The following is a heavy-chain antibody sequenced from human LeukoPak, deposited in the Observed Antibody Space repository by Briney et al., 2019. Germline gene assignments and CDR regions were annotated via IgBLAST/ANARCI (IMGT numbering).Heavy chain of an antibody. V-gene: IGHV3-7*01. CDR2: IKQDGSEK. CDR1: GFTFSSYE. CDR3: ARGRDYAYPTLDY. Sequence: GGSPRLSCAASGFTFSSYEMNWVRQAPGKGLEWVANIKQDGSEKYYVDSVKGRFTISRDNAKNSLYLQMNSLRAEDTAVYYCARGRDYAYPTLDYWGQGTLVTVSS. D-gene: IGHD4-17*01. J-gene: IGHJ4*02.